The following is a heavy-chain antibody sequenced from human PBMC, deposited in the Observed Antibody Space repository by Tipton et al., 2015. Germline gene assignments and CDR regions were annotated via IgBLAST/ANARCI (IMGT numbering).Heavy chain of an antibody. Sequence: TLSLTCDVSAYSISSDYYWGWTRQPPGKGLEWIGSISHSGNTYYNPSLKSRVTMSRHTSKNQFSLKLTSVTAADTAVYYCARQDYDSLTRDYQTVDYWGQGTLVTVSS. CDR2: ISHSGNT. V-gene: IGHV4-38-2*01. CDR3: ARQDYDSLTRDYQTVDY. J-gene: IGHJ4*02. CDR1: AYSISSDYY. D-gene: IGHD3-9*01.